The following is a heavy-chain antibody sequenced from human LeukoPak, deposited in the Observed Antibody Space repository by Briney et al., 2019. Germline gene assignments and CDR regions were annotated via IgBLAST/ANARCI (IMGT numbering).Heavy chain of an antibody. V-gene: IGHV3-7*03. D-gene: IGHD2-15*01. CDR2: IKGDGSAK. J-gene: IGHJ5*02. CDR1: GFTFSRHW. Sequence: GGSLRLSCAASGFTFSRHWMYWVRQAPGKGLEWVANIKGDGSAKPYVDSVKGRFTIARDSAKNSLFLQMNSLRAEDTAVYYCARDNGWSADLWGQGTLVTVSS. CDR3: ARDNGWSADL.